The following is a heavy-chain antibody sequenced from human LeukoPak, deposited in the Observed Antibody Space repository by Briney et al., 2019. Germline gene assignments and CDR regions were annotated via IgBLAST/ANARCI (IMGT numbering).Heavy chain of an antibody. CDR2: IYYSGST. V-gene: IGHV4-59*01. D-gene: IGHD5-18*01. CDR1: GRSISSYY. Sequence: SETRSLTCTVSGRSISSYYWSWIRQPPGKGLEWIGYIYYSGSTNYNPSLKSRVTISVDTSKNQFSLKLSSVTAADTAVYYCARDSHSYGPYYYYYYGMDVWGQGTTVTVSS. J-gene: IGHJ6*02. CDR3: ARDSHSYGPYYYYYYGMDV.